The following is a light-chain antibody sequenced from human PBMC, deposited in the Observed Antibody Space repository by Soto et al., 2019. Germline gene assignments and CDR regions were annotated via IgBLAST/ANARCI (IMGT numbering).Light chain of an antibody. CDR2: GVS. J-gene: IGKJ1*01. V-gene: IGKV3-15*01. CDR1: QSISSN. CDR3: QQYDYWPRT. Sequence: EVVMTQSPATLSVSPGESATLSCRASQSISSNKLAWYQPKPGQAPRLLLFGVSNRATGIPARFSGSGSGTDFSLTISSLQSEDFAVYYCQQYDYWPRTFGQGTKGDI.